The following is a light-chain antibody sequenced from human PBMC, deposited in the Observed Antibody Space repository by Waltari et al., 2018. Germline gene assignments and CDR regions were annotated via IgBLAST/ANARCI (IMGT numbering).Light chain of an antibody. V-gene: IGLV4-69*01. CDR2: VDNDGSH. CDR3: QTWGTGIQV. CDR1: SGHSSYA. J-gene: IGLJ3*02. Sequence: QVVLTQSPSASASLGASVKLTCTLSSGHSSYAIAWYQQQPEKGPRYLMKVDNDGSHTQGDGIPDRFSGSSSGAERYLTISGLQSDDEADYYCQTWGTGIQVFGGGTKLTVL.